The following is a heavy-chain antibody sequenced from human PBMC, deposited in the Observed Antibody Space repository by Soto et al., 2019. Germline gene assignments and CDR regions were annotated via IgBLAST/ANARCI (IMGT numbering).Heavy chain of an antibody. J-gene: IGHJ6*03. D-gene: IGHD3-10*01. CDR1: GYTFTGYY. CDR3: ARGKTYYYGSGSYYSPATYYYYYMDV. V-gene: IGHV1-2*04. Sequence: SVKVSCKASGYTFTGYYMHWVRQAPGQGLEWMGWINPNSGGTNYAQKFQGWVTMTRDTSISTAYMELSRLRSDDTAVYYCARGKTYYYGSGSYYSPATYYYYYMDVWGKGTTVTVSS. CDR2: INPNSGGT.